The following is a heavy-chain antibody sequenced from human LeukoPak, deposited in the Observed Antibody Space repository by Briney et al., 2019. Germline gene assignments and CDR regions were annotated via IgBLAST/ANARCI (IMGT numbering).Heavy chain of an antibody. V-gene: IGHV4-39*01. CDR1: GASVSGSSNS. CDR2: FYSGRT. CDR3: ATYLA. J-gene: IGHJ4*02. Sequence: SETLSLTCSVSGASVSGSSNSWDWIRQPPGKGLERIGGFYSGRTSFNPSLKSRATMSVDTSKNQFSLTLSSVTAADTAIYHCATYLAWGRGTQVIVSS. D-gene: IGHD3-16*01.